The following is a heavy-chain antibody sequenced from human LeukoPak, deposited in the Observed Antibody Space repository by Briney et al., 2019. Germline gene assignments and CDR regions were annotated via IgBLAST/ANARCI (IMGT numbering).Heavy chain of an antibody. CDR3: AKDGYSSITGFHFEY. V-gene: IGHV3-23*01. D-gene: IGHD6-13*01. J-gene: IGHJ4*02. CDR1: GFTFSSYA. CDR2: IIDSGGDS. Sequence: PTGGSLRLSCAASGFTFSSYAMSWVRQAPGRGREWVSAIIDSGGDSYYADSVKGRFTISRDNSKNTLFLQMNSLRGEDTAVYYCAKDGYSSITGFHFEYWGQGTPVTVSS.